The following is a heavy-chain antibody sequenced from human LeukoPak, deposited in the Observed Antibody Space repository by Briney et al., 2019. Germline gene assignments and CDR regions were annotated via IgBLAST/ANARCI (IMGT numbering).Heavy chain of an antibody. CDR2: INPNSGGT. Sequence: GASVKVSCKASGYTFADYYIHWVRQAPGQGLEWMGWINPNSGGTNYAQKFQGRVTMTRDTSISTAYMELSRLRSDDTAVYYCARDPRGGTTGTLEVWGQGTLVTVSS. CDR3: ARDPRGGTTGTLEV. V-gene: IGHV1-2*02. J-gene: IGHJ4*02. D-gene: IGHD1-1*01. CDR1: GYTFADYY.